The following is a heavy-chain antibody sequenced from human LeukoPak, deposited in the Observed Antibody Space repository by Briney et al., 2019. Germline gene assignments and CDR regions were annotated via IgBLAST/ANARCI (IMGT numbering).Heavy chain of an antibody. Sequence: SETLSLTCTVSGGSITSHFCSWVRQPPGKGLEWFGYIYHSGTTNYRPSLKSRVTISVDTSKSQFSLELSSVTAADTAVYYCARDGYSGSSLFDSWGQGTLVTVSS. D-gene: IGHD1-26*01. V-gene: IGHV4-59*11. J-gene: IGHJ4*02. CDR2: IYHSGTT. CDR3: ARDGYSGSSLFDS. CDR1: GGSITSHF.